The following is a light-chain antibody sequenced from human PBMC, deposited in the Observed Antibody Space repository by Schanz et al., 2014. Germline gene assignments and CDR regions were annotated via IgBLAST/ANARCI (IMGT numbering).Light chain of an antibody. V-gene: IGLV2-14*03. CDR2: NVS. Sequence: QSALTQPASVSGSPGQSITISCTGTSSDIGRYNYVSWYQQRPGRAPKLIIYNVSDRPSGVSSRFSGSKSGNTASLTISGLQVEDEADYYCSSYTTSITVVFGGGTKVTVL. CDR1: SSDIGRYNY. J-gene: IGLJ2*01. CDR3: SSYTTSITVV.